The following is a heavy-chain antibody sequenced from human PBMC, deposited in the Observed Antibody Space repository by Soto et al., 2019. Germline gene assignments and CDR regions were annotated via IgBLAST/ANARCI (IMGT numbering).Heavy chain of an antibody. V-gene: IGHV3-23*01. CDR1: GFTFINYV. Sequence: EVQLLESGGGLVQPGGSLRLSCAGSGFTFINYVMNWVRQAPGKGLEWVSSISGGGDATFFADSVRGRFTISRDNSKNPVTLQMNSLGVDDTAVYYCARKILGSTSRPNYWYFDLWGRGTLVTVSS. CDR3: ARKILGSTSRPNYWYFDL. CDR2: ISGGGDAT. J-gene: IGHJ2*01. D-gene: IGHD2-2*01.